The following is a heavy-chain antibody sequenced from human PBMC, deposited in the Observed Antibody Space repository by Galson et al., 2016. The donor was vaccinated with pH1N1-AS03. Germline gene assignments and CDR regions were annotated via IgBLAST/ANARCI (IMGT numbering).Heavy chain of an antibody. D-gene: IGHD2-15*01. J-gene: IGHJ6*02. CDR3: ARAFCSGGSCYDYFYYAVDV. V-gene: IGHV1-18*01. CDR1: GYTFTSYG. Sequence: SVKVSCKASGYTFTSYGIGWVRQAPGQGLEWMGWISPYNGRTEYAQKLQGRVTMTTATSTHTAYMELRSLISDDTAMYYCARAFCSGGSCYDYFYYAVDVWGQGTTVTVSS. CDR2: ISPYNGRT.